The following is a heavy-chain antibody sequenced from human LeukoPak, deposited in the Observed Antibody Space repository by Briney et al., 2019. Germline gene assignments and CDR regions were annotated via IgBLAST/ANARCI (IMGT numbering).Heavy chain of an antibody. CDR2: IASDGNYR. J-gene: IGHJ4*02. V-gene: IGHV3-30*02. CDR1: GFTFTNYG. Sequence: GGSLILSCAASGFTFTNYGMHWVRQAPGKGLEWVAYIASDGNYRDYVDSVRGRFTVSRDNSKNTLYLQMDSLRAEDTAVYYCANLPYNWNEYFDDYWGQGTLVTVSS. D-gene: IGHD1-1*01. CDR3: ANLPYNWNEYFDDY.